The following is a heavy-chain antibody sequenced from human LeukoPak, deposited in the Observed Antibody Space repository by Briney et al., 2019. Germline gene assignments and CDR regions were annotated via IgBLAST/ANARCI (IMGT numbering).Heavy chain of an antibody. CDR3: AKGGYSYTDAFDI. D-gene: IGHD5-18*01. CDR1: GFTFSSYG. V-gene: IGHV3-30*18. CDR2: ISYDGSNK. Sequence: PGGSLRLSCAASGFTFSSYGIHRVRQAPGKGPEWVAVISYDGSNKYYADSVKGRFTISRDNSKNTLYLQMNSLRGEDTAVYYCAKGGYSYTDAFDIWGQGTMVTVSS. J-gene: IGHJ3*02.